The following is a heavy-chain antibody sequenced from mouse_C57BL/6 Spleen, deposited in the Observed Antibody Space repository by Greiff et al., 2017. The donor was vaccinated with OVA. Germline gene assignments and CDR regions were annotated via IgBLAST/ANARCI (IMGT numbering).Heavy chain of an antibody. CDR3: ARNEGTTVVAPFGY. V-gene: IGHV2-2*01. J-gene: IGHJ2*01. Sequence: VQLQQSGPGLVQPSQSLSITCTVSGFSLTSYGVHWVRQSPGKGLEWLGVIWSGGSTDYNAAFISRLSISKDNYNRQFLFKRNSMHDDDTAIYYCARNEGTTVVAPFGYWGQGTTLTVSS. CDR2: IWSGGST. D-gene: IGHD1-1*01. CDR1: GFSLTSYG.